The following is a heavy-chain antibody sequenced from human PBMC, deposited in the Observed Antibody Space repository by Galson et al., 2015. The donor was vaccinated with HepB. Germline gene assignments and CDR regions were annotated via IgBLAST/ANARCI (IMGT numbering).Heavy chain of an antibody. V-gene: IGHV1-8*01. Sequence: SVKVSCKASGYTFTSYDINWVRQATGQGLEWMGWMNPNSGNTGYAQKFQGRVTMTRNTSISTAYMELSGLRSEDTAVYYCARGARYDFLSGYYFGLDVWGQGTTVTVSS. CDR1: GYTFTSYD. J-gene: IGHJ6*02. D-gene: IGHD3-3*01. CDR3: ARGARYDFLSGYYFGLDV. CDR2: MNPNSGNT.